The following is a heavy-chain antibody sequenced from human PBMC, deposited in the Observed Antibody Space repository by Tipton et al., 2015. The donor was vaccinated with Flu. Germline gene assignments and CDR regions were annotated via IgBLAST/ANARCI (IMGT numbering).Heavy chain of an antibody. Sequence: TLSLTCNVSGGSINRYYWSWIRQSPGKGLEWIGYIYYSGSTNYNPSLKSRVTISVDTSKNQFSLKLSSVTAADTAVYYCARDSAAHYGMDVWGQGTTVTVSS. D-gene: IGHD6-13*01. CDR2: IYYSGST. CDR1: GGSINRYY. V-gene: IGHV4-59*08. J-gene: IGHJ6*02. CDR3: ARDSAAHYGMDV.